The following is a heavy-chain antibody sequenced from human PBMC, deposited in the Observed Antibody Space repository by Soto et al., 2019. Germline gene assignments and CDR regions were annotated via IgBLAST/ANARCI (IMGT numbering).Heavy chain of an antibody. CDR1: GGSISSGGYY. CDR2: IYYSGST. CDR3: ARVYNWNYPI. J-gene: IGHJ4*02. D-gene: IGHD1-1*01. V-gene: IGHV4-31*03. Sequence: QVQLQESGPGLVKPSQTLSLTCTVSGGSISSGGYYWSWIRQHPGKGLEWIGYIYYSGSTYYNPYLKSGVTISVDTSKKQFSLKVSSVTAADKAVYYCARVYNWNYPIWGQGNLVTVSS.